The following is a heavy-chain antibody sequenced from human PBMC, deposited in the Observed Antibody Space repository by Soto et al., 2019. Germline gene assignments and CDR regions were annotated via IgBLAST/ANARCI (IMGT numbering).Heavy chain of an antibody. CDR2: IDWDDDK. D-gene: IGHD3-22*01. CDR1: GFSLNTSRMC. Sequence: SGPTLVNPTETLTLTCIFSGFSLNTSRMCVSWIRQPPGKALEWLARIDWDDDKYYSTSLKTRLTISKDTSKNQVVLTMTNMDPVDTATYYCARMVISGSSFDYWGQGTLVTVSS. V-gene: IGHV2-70*11. CDR3: ARMVISGSSFDY. J-gene: IGHJ4*02.